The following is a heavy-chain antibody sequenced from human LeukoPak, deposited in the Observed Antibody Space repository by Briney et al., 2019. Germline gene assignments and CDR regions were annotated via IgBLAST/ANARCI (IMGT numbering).Heavy chain of an antibody. CDR3: ARGGAAVLTYYYYYMDV. J-gene: IGHJ6*03. CDR2: IIPIFGTA. D-gene: IGHD6-13*01. CDR1: GGTFSSYA. Sequence: GASVKVSCKDSGGTFSSYAISWVRQAPGQGLEWMGGIIPIFGTANYAQKFQGRVTITTDESTSTAYMELSSLRSEDTAVYYCARGGAAVLTYYYYYMDVWGKGTTVTVS. V-gene: IGHV1-69*05.